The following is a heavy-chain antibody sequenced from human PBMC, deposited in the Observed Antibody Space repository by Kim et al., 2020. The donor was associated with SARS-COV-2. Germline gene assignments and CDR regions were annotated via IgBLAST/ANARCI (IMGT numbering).Heavy chain of an antibody. CDR3: ARQGAYDAKWFDP. Sequence: NPSLNIRVTISLDPSKNQFSLKLSSVTAADTAVYYCARQGAYDAKWFDPWGQGTLVTVSS. J-gene: IGHJ5*02. D-gene: IGHD2-8*01. V-gene: IGHV4-59*08.